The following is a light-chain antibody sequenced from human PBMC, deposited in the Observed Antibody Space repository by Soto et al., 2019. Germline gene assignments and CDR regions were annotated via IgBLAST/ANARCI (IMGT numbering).Light chain of an antibody. CDR3: CTYASPSTSLV. V-gene: IGLV2-23*01. CDR2: EAN. CDR1: NIDVGSYNL. J-gene: IGLJ1*01. Sequence: QSALTQPASVSGSPGQSITVSCTGTNIDVGSYNLISWYQQHPGKAPKLMIYEANKRPSGVSNRFSGSKSGNTASLTISGPQADDEAEYFCCTYASPSTSLVFGTGTKLIVL.